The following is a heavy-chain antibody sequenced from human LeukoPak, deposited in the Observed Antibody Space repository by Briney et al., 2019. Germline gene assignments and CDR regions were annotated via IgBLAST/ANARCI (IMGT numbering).Heavy chain of an antibody. CDR1: GFAFSNYW. J-gene: IGHJ4*02. Sequence: GESLRLSCAASGFAFSNYWMNWARQAPGKGLEWVANIKQDGSETNYVDSVKGRFTISRDNAKNSLYLQMNSLRAEDTALYYCGSTNSFSYWGRGTLVTVFS. V-gene: IGHV3-7*01. CDR3: GSTNSFSY. CDR2: IKQDGSET. D-gene: IGHD2-15*01.